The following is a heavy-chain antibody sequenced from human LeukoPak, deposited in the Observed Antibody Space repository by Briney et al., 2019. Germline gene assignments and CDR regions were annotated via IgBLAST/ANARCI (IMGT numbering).Heavy chain of an antibody. CDR3: ARVEVGYYYYYYYMDV. J-gene: IGHJ6*03. D-gene: IGHD5-24*01. V-gene: IGHV1-2*02. Sequence: GASVKVSCKASGYTFTGYYMHWVRQAPGQGLEWMGWINPNSGGTNYAQKFQGRVTMTRDTSISTAYMELSRLRSDDTAVYYCARVEVGYYYYYYYMDVWGKGTTVTVSS. CDR2: INPNSGGT. CDR1: GYTFTGYY.